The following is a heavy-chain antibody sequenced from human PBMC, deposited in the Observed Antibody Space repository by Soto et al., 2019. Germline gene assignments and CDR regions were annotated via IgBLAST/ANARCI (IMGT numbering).Heavy chain of an antibody. CDR1: GFNFSSYW. CDR2: SNSDGSST. D-gene: IGHD6-19*01. CDR3: AVAVSGPTAIGY. J-gene: IGHJ4*02. V-gene: IGHV3-74*01. Sequence: EVQLVESGGGLVQPGWSLRLSCAAAGFNFSSYWMHLVRQAPGKGLVLVSRSNSDGSSTSYADSVKGRFTISRDNAKNTRYLQMNSLRAEDTAVYYCAVAVSGPTAIGYWGQGTLVTVSS.